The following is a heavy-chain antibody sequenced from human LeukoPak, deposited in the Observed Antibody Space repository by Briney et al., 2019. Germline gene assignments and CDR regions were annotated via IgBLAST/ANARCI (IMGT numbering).Heavy chain of an antibody. D-gene: IGHD3-16*01. J-gene: IGHJ5*02. CDR2: INPNSGVT. CDR3: ASQGYLYVRGLNWFDP. V-gene: IGHV1-2*02. CDR1: GYTFTDYY. Sequence: GASVKVSCKASGYTFTDYYIHWVRQAPGQGLEWMGWINPNSGVTNYAQKFQGRVTITADESTSTAYMELSSLRSEDTAVYYCASQGYLYVRGLNWFDPWGQGTLVTVSS.